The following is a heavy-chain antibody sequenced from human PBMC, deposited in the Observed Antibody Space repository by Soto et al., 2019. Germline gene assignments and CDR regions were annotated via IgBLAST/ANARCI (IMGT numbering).Heavy chain of an antibody. J-gene: IGHJ4*02. CDR1: GGTFSSYA. Sequence: QVQLVQSGAEVKKPGSSVKVSCTASGGTFSSYAISWVRQAPGQGLEWMGGIIPIFGTANYAQKFQGRVTVTADESTSTAYMELSSLRSEDTAVYYCARGLYPDSSGYPLGVDYWGQGTLVTVSS. CDR3: ARGLYPDSSGYPLGVDY. CDR2: IIPIFGTA. V-gene: IGHV1-69*01. D-gene: IGHD3-22*01.